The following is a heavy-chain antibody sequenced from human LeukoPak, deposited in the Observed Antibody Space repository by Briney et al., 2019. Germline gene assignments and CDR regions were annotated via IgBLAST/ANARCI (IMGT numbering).Heavy chain of an antibody. CDR3: ARGGGDGYYFDY. V-gene: IGHV3-21*01. CDR1: GFTFSSYS. J-gene: IGHJ4*02. D-gene: IGHD5-24*01. CDR2: ISSSSSYI. Sequence: GGSLRLSCAASGFTFSSYSMNWVRQAPGKGLEWVSSISSSSSYIYYADSVKGRFTISRDNAKNSLYLQMNSLRAEDTAVYYCARGGGDGYYFDYWGQGTLVTVSS.